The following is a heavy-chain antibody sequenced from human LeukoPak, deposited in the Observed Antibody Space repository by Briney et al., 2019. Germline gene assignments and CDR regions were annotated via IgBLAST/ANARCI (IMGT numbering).Heavy chain of an antibody. V-gene: IGHV1-69*13. CDR1: GGTFCSYA. Sequence: SVKVSCKASGGTFCSYAISWVRQAPGQGLEWMGGIIPIFGTANYAQKFQGRVTITADESTSTAYMELSSLRSEDTAVYYCAREDRHYWYFDLWGRGTLVTVSS. CDR3: AREDRHYWYFDL. J-gene: IGHJ2*01. CDR2: IIPIFGTA.